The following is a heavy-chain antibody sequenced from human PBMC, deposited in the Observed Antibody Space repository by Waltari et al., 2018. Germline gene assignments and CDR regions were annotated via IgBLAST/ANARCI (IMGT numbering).Heavy chain of an antibody. Sequence: QVQLVQSGDEVKKPGASVTVSCKASGYTFTGYCLHWGRQAPGQGLEWMGRINPNSGGTNYAQKFQGRVTMTRDTSISTAYMELSRLRSDDTAVYYCATLPQQLELDYWGQGTLVTVSS. CDR3: ATLPQQLELDY. D-gene: IGHD6-13*01. CDR2: INPNSGGT. V-gene: IGHV1-2*06. CDR1: GYTFTGYC. J-gene: IGHJ4*02.